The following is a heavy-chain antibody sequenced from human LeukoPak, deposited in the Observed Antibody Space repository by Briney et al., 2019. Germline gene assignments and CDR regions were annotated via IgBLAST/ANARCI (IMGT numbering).Heavy chain of an antibody. J-gene: IGHJ4*02. V-gene: IGHV3-7*01. Sequence: GGSLRLSCVASGFSFSDHWMNWVRQAPGKGLEWVANIKDDGSDKYYVDSVKGRFTISKDNAKNSLFLQMNSLRVEDTAVYYCVPLNWNPPGDFDRWGQGTLVTVSS. CDR3: VPLNWNPPGDFDR. CDR2: IKDDGSDK. CDR1: GFSFSDHW. D-gene: IGHD1-20*01.